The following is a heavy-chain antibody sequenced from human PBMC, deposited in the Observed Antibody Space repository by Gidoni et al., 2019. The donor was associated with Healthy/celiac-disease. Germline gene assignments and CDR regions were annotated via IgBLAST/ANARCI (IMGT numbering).Heavy chain of an antibody. J-gene: IGHJ4*02. V-gene: IGHV3-30*18. D-gene: IGHD6-19*01. Sequence: MALRLSCAASGFTFSSYGMHWVRQAPGKGLEWVAVISYDGSNKYYADSVKGRFTISRDNSKNTLYLQMNSLRAEDTAVYYCAKDGGSSGLDYWGQGTLVTVSS. CDR2: ISYDGSNK. CDR3: AKDGGSSGLDY. CDR1: GFTFSSYG.